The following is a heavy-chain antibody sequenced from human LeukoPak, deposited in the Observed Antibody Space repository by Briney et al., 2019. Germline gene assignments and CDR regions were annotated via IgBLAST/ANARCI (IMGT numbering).Heavy chain of an antibody. V-gene: IGHV3-9*01. CDR3: AKDIRSYGSGSSADY. J-gene: IGHJ4*02. D-gene: IGHD3-10*01. CDR1: GFTFDDYA. Sequence: GGSLRLSCAASGFTFDDYAMHWVRQAPGKGLEWVSGISWNSGSIGYADSVKGRFTISRDNAKNSLYLQMNSPRAEDTALYYCAKDIRSYGSGSSADYWGQGTLVTVSS. CDR2: ISWNSGSI.